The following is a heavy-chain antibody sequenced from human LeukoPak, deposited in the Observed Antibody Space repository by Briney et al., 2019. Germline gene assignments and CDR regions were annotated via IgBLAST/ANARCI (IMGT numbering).Heavy chain of an antibody. CDR2: LHHSGST. CDR3: ARVGGDDSTGHYSVDY. J-gene: IGHJ4*02. Sequence: SETLSLTCAVSGYSITSTYWWGWIRQTPGRGLEWIGSLHHSGSTSYSPSLKSRVTISVDTSKNQFSLRLSSVTAADTAVYYCARVGGDDSTGHYSVDYWGQGTLVTISS. V-gene: IGHV4-38-2*01. CDR1: GYSITSTYW. D-gene: IGHD3-22*01.